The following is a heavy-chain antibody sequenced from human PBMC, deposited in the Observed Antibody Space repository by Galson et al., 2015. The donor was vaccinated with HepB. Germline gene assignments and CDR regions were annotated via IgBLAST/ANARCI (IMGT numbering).Heavy chain of an antibody. D-gene: IGHD3-3*01. Sequence: LRLSCAASGFSFTDYYMSWVRQSPGKGLEWIGHIYYSGSTNYNPSLKSRVTISVDTSKDQFSLNLRSVTAADTAVYYCARIDYDFSSGHGWFDSWGQGTLVTVSS. CDR2: IYYSGST. V-gene: IGHV4-59*01. J-gene: IGHJ5*01. CDR3: ARIDYDFSSGHGWFDS. CDR1: GFSFTDYY.